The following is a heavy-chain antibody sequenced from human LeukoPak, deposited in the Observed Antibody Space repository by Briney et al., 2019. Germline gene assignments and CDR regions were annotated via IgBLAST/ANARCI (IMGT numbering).Heavy chain of an antibody. D-gene: IGHD4/OR15-4a*01. V-gene: IGHV4-4*07. CDR3: ARAGTANYLFDH. Sequence: SETLSLTCTVSGGSIGRYYWAWIRQSAGKGLEWIGHIYTNVTTNYNPSFKGRVTVSVDTSKNQISLRLTFVTAADTAMCYCARAGTANYLFDHWGQGTPVTVSS. J-gene: IGHJ4*02. CDR1: GGSIGRYY. CDR2: IYTNVTT.